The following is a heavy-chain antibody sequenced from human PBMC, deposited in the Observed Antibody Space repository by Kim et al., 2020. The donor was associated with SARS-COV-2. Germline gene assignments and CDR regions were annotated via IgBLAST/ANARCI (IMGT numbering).Heavy chain of an antibody. CDR1: GFTFSNVY. Sequence: GGSLRLSCAASGFTFSNVYMTWVRQAPGKGLEWVGRIKNKADGETADYAKPVKGRFTISRDDSTNTLYLQMDSLKTEDTGVYYCTTGICGGGDCYLDIWGQGTQVSVSS. D-gene: IGHD2-21*02. CDR3: TTGICGGGDCYLDI. J-gene: IGHJ1*01. CDR2: IKNKADGETA. V-gene: IGHV3-15*01.